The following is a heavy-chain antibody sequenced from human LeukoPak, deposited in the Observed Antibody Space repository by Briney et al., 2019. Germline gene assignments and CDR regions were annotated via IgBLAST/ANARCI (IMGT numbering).Heavy chain of an antibody. Sequence: ASVKVSCKASGYTFTSYGISWVRQAPGQGLEWMGWISAYNGNTNYAQKLQGRVTMTTDTSTSTAYMELRSLRSDDTAVYYCAREGYYGSGSFYYYYYMDVWGKGTTVTVSS. CDR3: AREGYYGSGSFYYYYYMDV. CDR1: GYTFTSYG. J-gene: IGHJ6*03. CDR2: ISAYNGNT. D-gene: IGHD3-10*01. V-gene: IGHV1-18*01.